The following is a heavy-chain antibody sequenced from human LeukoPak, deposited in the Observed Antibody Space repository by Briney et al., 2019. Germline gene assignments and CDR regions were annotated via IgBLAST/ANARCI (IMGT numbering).Heavy chain of an antibody. CDR2: ISSSSSYI. V-gene: IGHV3-21*01. D-gene: IGHD3-10*02. CDR1: GFTFSTYS. Sequence: PGGSLRLSCAASGFTFSTYSMTWVRQAPGEGLEWVSSISSSSSYIYYTDSVKGGFTISRDNAKNSLYLQMNSLRAEDTAVYYCAELGITMIGGVWGKGTTVTISS. J-gene: IGHJ6*04. CDR3: AELGITMIGGV.